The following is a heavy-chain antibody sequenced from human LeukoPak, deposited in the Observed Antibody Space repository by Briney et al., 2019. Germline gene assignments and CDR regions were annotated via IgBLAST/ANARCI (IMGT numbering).Heavy chain of an antibody. D-gene: IGHD2-15*01. V-gene: IGHV1-69*13. J-gene: IGHJ6*04. CDR1: GGTFSSYA. CDR3: ARGRYCSGGSCYSGADYYYYYGMDV. CDR2: IIPIFGTA. Sequence: GASVKVSCKASGGTFSSYAISWVRQAPGQGLEWMGGIIPIFGTANYAQKFQGRVTITADESTSTAYMELCSLRSEDTAVYYCARGRYCSGGSCYSGADYYYYYGMDVWGKGTTVTVSS.